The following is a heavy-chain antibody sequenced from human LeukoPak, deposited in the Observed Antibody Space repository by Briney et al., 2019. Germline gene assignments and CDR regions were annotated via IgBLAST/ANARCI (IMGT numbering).Heavy chain of an antibody. D-gene: IGHD3-3*01. CDR3: ARSGLRFLVWLPDRPNYYYMDV. CDR1: GGTFSSYA. Sequence: ASVKVSCKASGGTFSSYAISWVRQAPGQGLEWMGGIIPIFGTANYAQKFQGRVTITADKSTSTAYMELSSLRSEDTAVYYCARSGLRFLVWLPDRPNYYYMDVWGKGTTVTVSS. J-gene: IGHJ6*03. V-gene: IGHV1-69*06. CDR2: IIPIFGTA.